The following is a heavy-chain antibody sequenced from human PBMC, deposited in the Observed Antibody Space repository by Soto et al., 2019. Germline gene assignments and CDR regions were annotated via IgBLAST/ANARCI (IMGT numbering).Heavy chain of an antibody. D-gene: IGHD3-10*01. Sequence: GGSLRLSCAASGFTFSNYWMHWVRQVPGKGLVWVSRINFDGTTTNYAYSVKGRFTTSRDNAKKTVYLQMNSLKAAETAVYYCARGIVREPYXFWGQGIRGTV. J-gene: IGHJ4*02. CDR3: ARGIVREPYXF. CDR1: GFTFSNYW. V-gene: IGHV3-74*01. CDR2: INFDGTTT.